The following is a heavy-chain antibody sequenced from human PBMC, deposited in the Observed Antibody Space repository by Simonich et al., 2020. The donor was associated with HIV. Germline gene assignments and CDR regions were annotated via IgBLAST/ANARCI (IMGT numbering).Heavy chain of an antibody. CDR3: ASGGSISSVWADDY. J-gene: IGHJ4*02. Sequence: QVQLVESGGGVVQPGRSLRLSCAASGFTFSSYAMHWVRQAPGKGLEWVAVISYDGSNKYYADSVKGRFTLSKDNSKNTLYLQMNRLRAEDTAVYYCASGGSISSVWADDYWGQGTLVTVSS. CDR1: GFTFSSYA. V-gene: IGHV3-30*07. D-gene: IGHD3-16*01. CDR2: ISYDGSNK.